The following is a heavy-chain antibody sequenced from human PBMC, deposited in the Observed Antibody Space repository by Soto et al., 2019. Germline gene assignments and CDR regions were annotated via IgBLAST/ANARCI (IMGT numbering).Heavy chain of an antibody. Sequence: GGSLRLSCEVSGFTLSGYWMHWVRRAQGKGLVWVSHIDSDGSTGGTSYADSVKGRFTVSRDNAKNTVYLQMNTLRAEDTVVYDCARAGGTYYADYWGQGTQVTVS. J-gene: IGHJ4*02. CDR1: GFTLSGYW. D-gene: IGHD1-26*01. CDR2: IDSDGSTGGT. CDR3: ARAGGTYYADY. V-gene: IGHV3-74*03.